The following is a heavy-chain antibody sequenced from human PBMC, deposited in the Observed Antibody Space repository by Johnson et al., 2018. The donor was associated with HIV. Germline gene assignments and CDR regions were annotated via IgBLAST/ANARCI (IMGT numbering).Heavy chain of an antibody. CDR3: ARAYGRCLGYSNSLRDAFDI. CDR2: IRWDGATS. CDR1: GFTFDDYA. D-gene: IGHD6-13*01. V-gene: IGHV3-43D*03. Sequence: VQLVESGGGLVQPGGSLRLSCEASGFTFDDYAMHWVRQPPGKGLEWVSLIRWDGATSHYADSVKGRFTISRDNANHSLYLHMNNLRVGDTSVYYCARAYGRCLGYSNSLRDAFDIWGQGTMVTVSS. J-gene: IGHJ3*02.